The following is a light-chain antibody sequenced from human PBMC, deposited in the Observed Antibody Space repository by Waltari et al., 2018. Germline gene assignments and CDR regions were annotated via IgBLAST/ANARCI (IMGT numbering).Light chain of an antibody. J-gene: IGKJ1*01. CDR1: QTISGSY. Sequence: ENVLTQSPGTLSLSPGERATLSCRATQTISGSYLAWYQQKPGQAPRLLIYGAFSRATGIPDRFSGSGSGTDFTLTISRLEPEDFAVYYCQQYGDSRTWTFGQGTKVEIK. CDR2: GAF. CDR3: QQYGDSRTWT. V-gene: IGKV3-20*01.